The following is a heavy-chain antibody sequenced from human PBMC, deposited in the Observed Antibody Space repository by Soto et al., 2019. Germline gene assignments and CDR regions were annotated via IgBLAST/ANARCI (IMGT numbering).Heavy chain of an antibody. D-gene: IGHD2-21*02. CDR3: ARDGCGGDCDYYYYGMDV. J-gene: IGHJ6*02. CDR1: GFTFSSYA. Sequence: GGSLRLSCAASGFTFSSYAMHWVRQAPGKGLEWVAVISYDGSNKYYADSVKGRFTISRDNSKNTLYLQMNSLRAEDTAVYYCARDGCGGDCDYYYYGMDVWGQGTTVTVSS. CDR2: ISYDGSNK. V-gene: IGHV3-30-3*01.